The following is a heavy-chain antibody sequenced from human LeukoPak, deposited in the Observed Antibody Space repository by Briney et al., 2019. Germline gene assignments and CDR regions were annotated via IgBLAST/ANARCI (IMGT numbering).Heavy chain of an antibody. CDR2: IEPDGSGK. Sequence: GWSLRLSCAASGFSFRDYWMSWVRQAPGKGLEWVADIEPDGSGKTYVDSVKGRFTISRDNAQQSLYLQMDTLTAEDTAVYYCVTSWVRQQRDFWGQGTLVTVSS. CDR1: GFSFRDYW. CDR3: VTSWVRQQRDF. J-gene: IGHJ4*02. D-gene: IGHD3-10*01. V-gene: IGHV3-7*01.